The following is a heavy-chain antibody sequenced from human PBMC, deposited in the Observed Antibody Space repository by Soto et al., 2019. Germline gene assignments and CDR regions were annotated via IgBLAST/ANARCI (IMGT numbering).Heavy chain of an antibody. Sequence: QVQLVQSGAEVTKHGASVTFSCKASGYTFNSYGISWVRQAPGQGIEWMGWSSAYNDNTNYAQKLQGRVTMTTDTSTSTAHMELTSLRSDDTAVYYCARLIYRRDHTYKHDYYYMDFGGKGTPVTVS. V-gene: IGHV1-18*01. D-gene: IGHD4-4*01. CDR3: ARLIYRRDHTYKHDYYYMDF. CDR1: GYTFNSYG. CDR2: SSAYNDNT. J-gene: IGHJ6*03.